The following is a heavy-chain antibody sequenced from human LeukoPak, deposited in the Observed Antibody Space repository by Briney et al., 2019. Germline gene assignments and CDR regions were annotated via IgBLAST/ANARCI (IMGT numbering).Heavy chain of an antibody. CDR3: ARETGTVS. Sequence: PSETLSLTCTVSGDSISTGNHYWGWIRQPPGKGLEWIGSIYFSGSTYYNPSLKSRVTISVNTSKNQFSLNLSSVTAADTAVYYCARETGTVSWGQGTLVTVSS. D-gene: IGHD3-9*01. J-gene: IGHJ5*02. V-gene: IGHV4-39*01. CDR2: IYFSGST. CDR1: GDSISTGNHY.